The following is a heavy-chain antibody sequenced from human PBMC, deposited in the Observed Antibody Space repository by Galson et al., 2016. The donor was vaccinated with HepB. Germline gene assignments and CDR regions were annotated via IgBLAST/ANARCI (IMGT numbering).Heavy chain of an antibody. V-gene: IGHV3-23*01. J-gene: IGHJ6*02. D-gene: IGHD3-10*01. Sequence: SLRLSCAASGFTFSNYAMSWVRQAPGKGLEWVSLISGSTGSTFYADSVKGRFTISRDNSKNTLSLQMDSLRADDTAIYFCAKDLVRGSYHYGVDVWGQGTTVTVSS. CDR1: GFTFSNYA. CDR3: AKDLVRGSYHYGVDV. CDR2: ISGSTGST.